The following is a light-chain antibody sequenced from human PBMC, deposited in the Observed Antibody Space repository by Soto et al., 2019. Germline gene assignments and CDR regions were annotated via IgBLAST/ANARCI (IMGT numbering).Light chain of an antibody. CDR2: DAS. CDR3: QQRSNWPPIT. CDR1: RGISSN. V-gene: IGKV3-11*01. Sequence: EVLMTQSPATLSVSPGERATLSCRASRGISSNLAWYQQKPGQAPRLLIYDASTRASGIPARFSGSGSGTDFTLTISSLEPEDFAVYYCQQRSNWPPITFGQGTLLE. J-gene: IGKJ5*01.